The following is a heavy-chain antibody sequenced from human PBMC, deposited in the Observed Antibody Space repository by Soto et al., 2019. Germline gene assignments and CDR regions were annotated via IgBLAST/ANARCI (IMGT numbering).Heavy chain of an antibody. J-gene: IGHJ4*02. CDR3: ASSKSRATEFYFDY. Sequence: SVKVSCKASGGTFSSYAISWVRQAPGQGLEWMGGIIPIFGTANYAQKFQGRVTITADESTSTAYMELSSLRSEDTAVYYCASSKSRATEFYFDYWGQGTLVTVSS. CDR1: GGTFSSYA. CDR2: IIPIFGTA. D-gene: IGHD1-26*01. V-gene: IGHV1-69*13.